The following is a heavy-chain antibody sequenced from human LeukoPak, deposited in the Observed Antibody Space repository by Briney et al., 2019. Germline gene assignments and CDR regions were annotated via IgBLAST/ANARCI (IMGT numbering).Heavy chain of an antibody. V-gene: IGHV3-53*01. CDR3: LALIQYFDY. D-gene: IGHD5-18*01. J-gene: IGHJ4*02. CDR2: IYAGGST. CDR1: GFTASSNY. Sequence: GGSLRLSCAASGFTASSNYMSWVRQAPGKGLEWVSVIYAGGSTYYADSVKGRFTISRDNSKNTLYLQMSSLRAEDTAVYYCLALIQYFDYWGQGTLVTVSS.